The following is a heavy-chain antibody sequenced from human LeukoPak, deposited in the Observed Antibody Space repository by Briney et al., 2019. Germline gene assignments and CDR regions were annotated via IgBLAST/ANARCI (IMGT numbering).Heavy chain of an antibody. J-gene: IGHJ4*02. CDR1: GFTFSSYW. CDR2: IKQDGSEK. Sequence: GGSLRLSCAASGFTFSSYWMSWVRQAPGKGLEWVANIKQDGSEKYYVDSVKGRFTISRDNAKNSLYLQMNSLRAEDTAVYYCARDLSGLAYYFDYWGQGTLVTVSS. CDR3: ARDLSGLAYYFDY. D-gene: IGHD6-19*01. V-gene: IGHV3-7*01.